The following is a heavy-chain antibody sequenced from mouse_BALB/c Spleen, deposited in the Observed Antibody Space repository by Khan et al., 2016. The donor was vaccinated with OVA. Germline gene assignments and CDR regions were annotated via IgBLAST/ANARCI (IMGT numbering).Heavy chain of an antibody. V-gene: IGHV14-3*02. CDR1: GFNIKDTY. D-gene: IGHD2-10*01. Sequence: VQLKQSGADFVKPGASVQLSCTASGFNIKDTYMHWISQRPQQGLVWIGRIDPANGDVRYDPKFQDKATIAADASPNTAYLQLSSLTSDDTAVYYCIRGAYSGLFAYWGQGTLVTVSA. CDR2: IDPANGDV. CDR3: IRGAYSGLFAY. J-gene: IGHJ3*01.